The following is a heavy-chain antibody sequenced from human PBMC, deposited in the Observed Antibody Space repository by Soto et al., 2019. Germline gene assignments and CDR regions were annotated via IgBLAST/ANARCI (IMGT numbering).Heavy chain of an antibody. V-gene: IGHV1-18*04. CDR3: ASGRTRPLVAPFDY. CDR2: ISAYNGNT. CDR1: GYTFTSYG. J-gene: IGHJ4*02. D-gene: IGHD2-21*01. Sequence: GASVKVSCKASGYTFTSYGISWVRQAPGQGLEWMGWISAYNGNTNYAQKLQGRVTMTTDTSTSTAYMELRSLRSDDTAVYYCASGRTRPLVAPFDYWGQGTLVTAPQ.